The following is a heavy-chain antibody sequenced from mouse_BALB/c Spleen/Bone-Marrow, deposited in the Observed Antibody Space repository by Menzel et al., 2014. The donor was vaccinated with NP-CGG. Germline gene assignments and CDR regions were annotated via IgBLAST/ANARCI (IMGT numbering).Heavy chain of an antibody. CDR1: GYSFTDYN. CDR2: IGPYNGGS. V-gene: IGHV1S135*01. CDR3: VRSGGSRLNYAMDY. Sequence: EIQLQPSGPELVKPGASVKVSCKASGYSFTDYNIYWVKRGHGKSLEWIGYIGPYNGGSSYNQKFKGKATLTVDKSSTTAFMHLNSLTSEDSAVYYCVRSGGSRLNYAMDYWGQGTSVTVSS. D-gene: IGHD1-1*01. J-gene: IGHJ4*01.